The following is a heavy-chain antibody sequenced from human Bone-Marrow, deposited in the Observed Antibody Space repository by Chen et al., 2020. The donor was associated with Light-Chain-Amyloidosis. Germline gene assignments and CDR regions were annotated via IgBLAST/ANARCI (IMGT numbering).Heavy chain of an antibody. J-gene: IGHJ4*02. CDR1: VGPISINGNY. CDR3: ARMFGFCSGGSCYSAYFDY. CDR2: MSYSGST. V-gene: IGHV4-39*01. Sequence: QLQLQESGPGLVRPSETLSPPCLSPVGPISINGNYWGLIRKPPGKGLEWIGSMSYSGSTYYSPSLKSRVTISVDTPKNQFSLRLNSVTAADTALYYCARMFGFCSGGSCYSAYFDYWGQGALVTVSS. D-gene: IGHD2-15*01.